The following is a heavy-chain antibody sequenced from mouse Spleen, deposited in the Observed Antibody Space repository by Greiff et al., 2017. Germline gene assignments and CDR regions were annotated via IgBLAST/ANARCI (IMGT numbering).Heavy chain of an antibody. V-gene: IGHV1S81*02. CDR1: GYTFTSYY. D-gene: IGHD2-4*01. Sequence: QVQLKESGAELVKPGASVKLSCKASGYTFTSYYMYWVKQRPGQGLEWIGEINPSNGGTNFNEKFKSKATLTVDKSSSTAYMQLSSLTSEDSAVYYCTRRSTMITPYYFDYWGQGTTLTVSS. CDR2: INPSNGGT. J-gene: IGHJ2*01. CDR3: TRRSTMITPYYFDY.